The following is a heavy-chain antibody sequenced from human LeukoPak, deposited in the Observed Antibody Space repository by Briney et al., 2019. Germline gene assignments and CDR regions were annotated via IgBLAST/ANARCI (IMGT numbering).Heavy chain of an antibody. D-gene: IGHD4-17*01. CDR1: GFTFSSYA. CDR3: ARRAYGDYDY. J-gene: IGHJ4*02. Sequence: GGSLRLSCAASGFTFSSYAVSWVRQAPGKGLEWASAISARGDSTYYADSVEGRFTISRDNSKNTLYLQMNSLRAEDTALYYCARRAYGDYDYWGQGTLVTVSS. V-gene: IGHV3-23*01. CDR2: ISARGDST.